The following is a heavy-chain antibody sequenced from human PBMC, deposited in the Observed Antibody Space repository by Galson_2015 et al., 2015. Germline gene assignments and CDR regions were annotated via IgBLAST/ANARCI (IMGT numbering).Heavy chain of an antibody. CDR1: GFTVSSNY. D-gene: IGHD4-23*01. CDR2: IYSGGST. J-gene: IGHJ4*02. CDR3: AKDSTYGGGSFYYFDY. V-gene: IGHV3-53*05. Sequence: SLRLSCAASGFTVSSNYMSWVRQAPGKGLEWVSVIYSGGSTYYADSVKGRFTISRDNSKNTLYLQMNSLRAEDTAVYYCAKDSTYGGGSFYYFDYWGQGTLVTVSS.